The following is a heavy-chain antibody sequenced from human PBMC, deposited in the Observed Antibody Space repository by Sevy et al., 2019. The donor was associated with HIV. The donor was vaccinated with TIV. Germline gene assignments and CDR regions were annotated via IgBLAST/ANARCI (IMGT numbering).Heavy chain of an antibody. J-gene: IGHJ4*02. CDR2: TSHDGKYN. V-gene: IGHV3-30*04. D-gene: IGHD2-21*02. CDR1: GFTFSSYD. Sequence: GWSLRLSCAGSGFTFSSYDMHWVRQAPGKGLEWVAVTSHDGKYNNYADFVKVRFTISRDNFKNTLYLQMNSLRVEDTAVYFCARLFSCGGDCYYLDYWGQGALVTVSS. CDR3: ARLFSCGGDCYYLDY.